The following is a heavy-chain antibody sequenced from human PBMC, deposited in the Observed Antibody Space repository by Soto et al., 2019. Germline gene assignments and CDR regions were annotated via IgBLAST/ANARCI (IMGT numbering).Heavy chain of an antibody. CDR2: IIPILGIA. Sequence: QVQLVQSGAEVKKPGSSVKVSCKASGGTFSSYTISWVRQAPGQGLEWMGRIIPILGIANYAQKFQGRVTITADKSTSTAYMELSSLRSEDTAVYYCASATYSSGWYTNSNTYFGYWAQGTLVTVSS. D-gene: IGHD6-19*01. CDR3: ASATYSSGWYTNSNTYFGY. J-gene: IGHJ4*02. CDR1: GGTFSSYT. V-gene: IGHV1-69*02.